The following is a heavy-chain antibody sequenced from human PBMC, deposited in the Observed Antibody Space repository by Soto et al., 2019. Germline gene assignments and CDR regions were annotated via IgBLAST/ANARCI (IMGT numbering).Heavy chain of an antibody. CDR1: GFSFTGYY. D-gene: IGHD6-6*01. V-gene: IGHV1-2*02. Sequence: ASVKVSCKASGFSFTGYYIHWLRQAPGQGLEWMGWINAHSGGTEYAQKFQGRVTLTRDTSIATAYLTLTSLTSDDTALYYCAKDLTRQLAYWLAPWGQGTQVIVSS. CDR3: AKDLTRQLAYWLAP. CDR2: INAHSGGT. J-gene: IGHJ5*02.